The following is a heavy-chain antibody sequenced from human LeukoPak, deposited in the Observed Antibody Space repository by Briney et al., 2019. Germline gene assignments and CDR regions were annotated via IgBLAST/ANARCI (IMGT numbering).Heavy chain of an antibody. CDR2: IYFSGSI. Sequence: SETLTLTCTVSGGSVTRDYWSWIRQPAGKALEWIGRIYFSGSINYNPSLRSRVAMSVDTSKNQLSLRLSSVTAADTAVYYCARGAGPFDEWGQGTLVTVSS. V-gene: IGHV4-4*07. J-gene: IGHJ4*02. CDR1: GGSVTRDY. CDR3: ARGAGPFDE. D-gene: IGHD6-19*01.